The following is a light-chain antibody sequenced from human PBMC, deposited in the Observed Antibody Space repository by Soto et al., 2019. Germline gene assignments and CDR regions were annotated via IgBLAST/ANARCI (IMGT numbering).Light chain of an antibody. CDR2: GAY. V-gene: IGKV3-20*01. Sequence: EIVLTQSPGTLSLSPGETATLSCRVSQSVSSSYIAWYQQSPGQAPRLLIYGAYNRATGIPDRFSGNGSGRDFSLTISRLEPEDFAVYYCQQFGSSPWTFGQGTKVDIK. CDR3: QQFGSSPWT. CDR1: QSVSSSY. J-gene: IGKJ1*01.